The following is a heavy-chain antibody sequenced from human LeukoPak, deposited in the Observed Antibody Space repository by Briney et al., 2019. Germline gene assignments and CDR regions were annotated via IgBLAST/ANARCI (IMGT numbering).Heavy chain of an antibody. CDR2: ISYDGSNK. V-gene: IGHV3-30-3*01. CDR1: GFTFSSYA. CDR3: AKDDDYYDSSGYYEFDY. Sequence: PGRSLRLSCAASGFTFSSYAMHWVRQAPGKGLEWVAVISYDGSNKYYADSVKGRFTISRDNSKNTLYLQMNSLRAEDTAVYYCAKDDDYYDSSGYYEFDYWGQGTLVTVSS. J-gene: IGHJ4*02. D-gene: IGHD3-22*01.